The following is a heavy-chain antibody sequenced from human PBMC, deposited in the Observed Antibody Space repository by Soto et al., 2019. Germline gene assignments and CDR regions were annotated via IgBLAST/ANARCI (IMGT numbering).Heavy chain of an antibody. CDR1: GGSISSGGYY. CDR2: IYYSGST. V-gene: IGHV4-31*03. J-gene: IGHJ4*02. CDR3: ARGPLPHFFDY. Sequence: PSETLSLTCTVSGGSISSGGYYWSWIRQHPGKGLEWIGYIYYSGSTYYNPSLKSRVTISVDTSKNQFSLKLSSVTAADTAVYYCARGPLPHFFDYWGQGTLVTVSS.